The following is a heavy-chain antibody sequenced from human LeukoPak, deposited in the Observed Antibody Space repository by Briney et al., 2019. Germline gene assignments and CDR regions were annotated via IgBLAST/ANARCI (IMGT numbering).Heavy chain of an antibody. Sequence: PSQTLSLTCTVSGGSISSGSYYWSWIRQPAGKGLEWIGRIYTSGSTNYNPSLKSRVTISVDTSKNQFSLKLSSVTAADTAVYYCGRGFWSGYVDYWGQGTLVTVSS. J-gene: IGHJ4*02. D-gene: IGHD3-3*01. V-gene: IGHV4-61*02. CDR2: IYTSGST. CDR1: GGSISSGSYY. CDR3: GRGFWSGYVDY.